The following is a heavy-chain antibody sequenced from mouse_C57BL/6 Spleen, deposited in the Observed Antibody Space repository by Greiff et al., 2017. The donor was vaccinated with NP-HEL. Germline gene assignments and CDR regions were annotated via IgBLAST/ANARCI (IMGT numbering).Heavy chain of an antibody. CDR2: ISDGGSYT. CDR1: GFTFSSYA. Sequence: DVKLVESGGGLVKPGGSLKLSCAASGFTFSSYAMSWVRQTPEKRLEWVATISDGGSYTYYPDNVKGRFTISRDNAKNNLYLQMSHLKSEDTAMYYCARDPDYYGSSQYFDYWGQGTTLTVSS. D-gene: IGHD1-1*01. CDR3: ARDPDYYGSSQYFDY. J-gene: IGHJ2*01. V-gene: IGHV5-4*01.